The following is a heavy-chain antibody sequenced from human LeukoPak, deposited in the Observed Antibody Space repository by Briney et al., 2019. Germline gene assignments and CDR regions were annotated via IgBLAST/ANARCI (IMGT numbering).Heavy chain of an antibody. CDR2: ITGSGSNT. Sequence: GGSLRLSCAASGFIFTSYSMNWVRQAPGKGLEWVSVITGSGSNTYYADSVKGRFTISKDNSKNTVYLQMNSLRVDDTAVYFCAKAASSSWPSYYYGMDVWGQGTAVTASS. V-gene: IGHV3-23*01. CDR3: AKAASSSWPSYYYGMDV. J-gene: IGHJ6*02. D-gene: IGHD6-13*01. CDR1: GFIFTSYS.